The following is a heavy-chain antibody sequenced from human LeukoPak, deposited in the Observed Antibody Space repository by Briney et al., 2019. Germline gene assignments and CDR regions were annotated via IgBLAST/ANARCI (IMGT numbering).Heavy chain of an antibody. V-gene: IGHV4-4*02. Sequence: SQTLSLTCTVSLDSTTSNFWSWVRQPPGKGLEWIGGIHRSGSPNYNPSLQSRVTISIDRSRNQIALELSSVTAADTAVYYCAREILGGFSPGAYWGQGTLVTVSS. CDR3: AREILGGFSPGAY. CDR2: IHRSGSP. J-gene: IGHJ4*02. D-gene: IGHD3-10*01. CDR1: LDSTTSNF.